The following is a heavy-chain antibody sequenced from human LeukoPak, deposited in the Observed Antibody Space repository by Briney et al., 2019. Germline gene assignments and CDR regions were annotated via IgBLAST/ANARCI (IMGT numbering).Heavy chain of an antibody. J-gene: IGHJ4*02. CDR1: GFTFSSYS. D-gene: IGHD3-10*01. V-gene: IGHV3-48*01. CDR3: ARGSYYGSGSRGLDY. CDR2: ISSSSSTI. Sequence: GGSLRLSCAASGFTFSSYSMNWVRQAPGKGLEWVSYISSSSSTINYADSVKGRFTISRDNAKNSLYLQMNSLRAEDTAVYYCARGSYYGSGSRGLDYWGQGTLVTVSS.